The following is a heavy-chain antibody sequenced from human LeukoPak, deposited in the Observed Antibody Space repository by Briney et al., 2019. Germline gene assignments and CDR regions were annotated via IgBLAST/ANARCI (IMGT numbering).Heavy chain of an antibody. V-gene: IGHV3-15*01. Sequence: GGSLRLSCAASGFTFSNAWMSWVRQAPGKGLEWVGRIKSKTDGGTTDYAAPVKGRFTISRDDSKNTLYQQMNSLKTEDTAVYYCTTVLLWFGELFYWGQGTLVTVSS. CDR3: TTVLLWFGELFY. CDR1: GFTFSNAW. J-gene: IGHJ4*02. D-gene: IGHD3-10*01. CDR2: IKSKTDGGTT.